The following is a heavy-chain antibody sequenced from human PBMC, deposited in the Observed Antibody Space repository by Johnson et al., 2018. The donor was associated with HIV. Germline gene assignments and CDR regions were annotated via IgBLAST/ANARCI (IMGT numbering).Heavy chain of an antibody. CDR1: GFTFSSYD. D-gene: IGHD3-16*01. CDR3: ARGGSDAFDI. J-gene: IGHJ3*02. CDR2: IGTAGDT. V-gene: IGHV3-13*01. Sequence: VQLVESGGGLVQPGGSLRLSCAASGFTFSSYDMHWVRQATGKGLEWVSAIGTAGDTYYPGSVKGRFTISRDNSQNMVYLQMNSLRADDTAVYYCARGGSDAFDIWGQGTMVTVSS.